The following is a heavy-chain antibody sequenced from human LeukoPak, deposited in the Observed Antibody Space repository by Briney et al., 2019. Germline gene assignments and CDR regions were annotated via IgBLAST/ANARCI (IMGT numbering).Heavy chain of an antibody. CDR3: ARALGTATAIAHVDY. D-gene: IGHD2-21*02. J-gene: IGHJ4*02. Sequence: PETLSLTCTVSGGSISSYYWSWIRQPPGKGLEWIGYIYYSGSTNYNPSLKSRVTISVDTSKNQFSLKLSSVTAADTAVYYFARALGTATAIAHVDYWGQGTLVTVSS. CDR1: GGSISSYY. CDR2: IYYSGST. V-gene: IGHV4-59*01.